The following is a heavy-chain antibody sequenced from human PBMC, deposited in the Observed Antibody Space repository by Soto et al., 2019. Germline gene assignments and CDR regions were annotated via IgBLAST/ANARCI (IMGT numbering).Heavy chain of an antibody. CDR1: GFSLTTSGVG. J-gene: IGHJ5*02. D-gene: IGHD3-16*01. Sequence: QITLKESGPTLVKSTQTLTLTCTFSGFSLTTSGVGVGWIRQPPGKALEWLALIYWDDDKRYSPSLKSRLTTTTHTPKNQRFLMMTTMDPVDTATYSCAHSLGEDCFDPWGKGTLVTVSS. CDR3: AHSLGEDCFDP. CDR2: IYWDDDK. V-gene: IGHV2-5*02.